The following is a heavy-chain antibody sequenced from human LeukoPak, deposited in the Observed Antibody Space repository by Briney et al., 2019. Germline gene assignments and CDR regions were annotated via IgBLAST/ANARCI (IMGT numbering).Heavy chain of an antibody. CDR3: ARGTKYQLPYYFDY. D-gene: IGHD2-2*01. J-gene: IGHJ4*02. Sequence: SETLSLTCTVSGGSISSYYWSWIRQPPGKGLEWIGYIYYSGSTNYNPSLKSRVTISVDTSKNQFSLKLSSVTAADTAVYYCARGTKYQLPYYFDYWGQGALVTVSS. CDR2: IYYSGST. V-gene: IGHV4-59*01. CDR1: GGSISSYY.